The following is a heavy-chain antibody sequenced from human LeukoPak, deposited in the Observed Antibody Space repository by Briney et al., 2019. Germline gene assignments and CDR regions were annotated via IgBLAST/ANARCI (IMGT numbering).Heavy chain of an antibody. CDR3: ARGDVDPYVFDI. J-gene: IGHJ3*02. Sequence: PSETLSLTCAVYGGSFSRYYWNWIRQPPGKGLEWIGEINHRGSTNYNPSLKSRVTISVDTSKNQFSLKVNSVIAADTAVYHCARGDVDPYVFDIWGQGTMVTVSS. CDR1: GGSFSRYY. D-gene: IGHD3-10*02. V-gene: IGHV4-34*01. CDR2: INHRGST.